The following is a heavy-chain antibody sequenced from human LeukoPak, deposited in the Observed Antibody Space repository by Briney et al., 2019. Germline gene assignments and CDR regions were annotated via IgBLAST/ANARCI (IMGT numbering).Heavy chain of an antibody. CDR2: ISSGSTYI. V-gene: IGHV3-21*06. D-gene: IGHD2-21*02. CDR3: ARKHVVVVTAIRGDAFDI. J-gene: IGHJ3*02. CDR1: GFTFSSYS. Sequence: GGSLRLSCAASGFTFSSYSMNWVRQAPGKGLEWVSSISSGSTYIYYADSVKGRFTISRDNAKNSLYLQMNSLRAEDTAVYYCARKHVVVVTAIRGDAFDIWGQGTMVTVSS.